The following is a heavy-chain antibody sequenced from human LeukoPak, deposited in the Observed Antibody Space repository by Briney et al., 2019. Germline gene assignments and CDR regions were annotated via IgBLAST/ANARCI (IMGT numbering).Heavy chain of an antibody. CDR1: GFTFSSYS. Sequence: PGGSLRLSCAASGFTFSSYSMSWVRQASGKGLEWVSSISSSSSYIYYADSVKGRFTISRDNAKNSLYLQMNSLRAEDTAVYYCAREGYETQDIVVVPAAQHYYYYGMDVWGQGTTVTVSS. CDR2: ISSSSSYI. D-gene: IGHD2-2*01. CDR3: AREGYETQDIVVVPAAQHYYYYGMDV. V-gene: IGHV3-21*01. J-gene: IGHJ6*02.